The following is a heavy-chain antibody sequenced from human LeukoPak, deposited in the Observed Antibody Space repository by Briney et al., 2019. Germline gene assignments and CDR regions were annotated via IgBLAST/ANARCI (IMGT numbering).Heavy chain of an antibody. D-gene: IGHD6-13*01. J-gene: IGHJ4*02. Sequence: PSETLSFTCTVSGGSISSYYWSWIRQPPGKGLEWIGYIYYSGSTNYNPSLKSRVTISVDTSKNQFSLKLSSVTAADTAVYYCARYSSSWYFDYWGQGTLVTVSS. CDR3: ARYSSSWYFDY. CDR1: GGSISSYY. CDR2: IYYSGST. V-gene: IGHV4-59*01.